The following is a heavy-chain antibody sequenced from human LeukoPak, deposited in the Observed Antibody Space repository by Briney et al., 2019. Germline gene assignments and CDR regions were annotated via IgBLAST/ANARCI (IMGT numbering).Heavy chain of an antibody. CDR1: GFTFSSYE. Sequence: TGGSLRLSCAASGFTFSSYEMNWVRQAPGKGLEWVSYISSSGSTIYYADSVKGRFTISRDNAKNSLHLQMNSLRAEDTAVYYCARDVHCSGGSCYSGYYYYGMDVWGKGTTVTVSS. V-gene: IGHV3-48*03. CDR3: ARDVHCSGGSCYSGYYYYGMDV. D-gene: IGHD2-15*01. CDR2: ISSSGSTI. J-gene: IGHJ6*04.